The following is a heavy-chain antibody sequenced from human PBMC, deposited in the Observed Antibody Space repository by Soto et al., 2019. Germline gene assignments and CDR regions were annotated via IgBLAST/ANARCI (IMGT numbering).Heavy chain of an antibody. D-gene: IGHD3-10*01. CDR2: IWYDGSNK. CDR1: GFTFTVYG. Sequence: QVQLVESGGGVVQPGTSLRLSCAASGFTFTVYGLHWVRQAPGRGLEWVAVIWYDGSNKFYADSVKGRFTISRDNYRNTLHLQINSLRVEDTAVYYCARDLVPYELGAFDVWGQGTTVIVSS. V-gene: IGHV3-33*01. J-gene: IGHJ3*01. CDR3: ARDLVPYELGAFDV.